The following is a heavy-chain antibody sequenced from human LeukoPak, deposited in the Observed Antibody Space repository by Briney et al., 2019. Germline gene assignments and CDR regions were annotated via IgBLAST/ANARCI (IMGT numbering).Heavy chain of an antibody. CDR1: GYTFTSYG. CDR3: ARRRVQQLGRHYYYYMDV. J-gene: IGHJ6*03. D-gene: IGHD6-13*01. V-gene: IGHV1-18*01. CDR2: ISAYNGNT. Sequence: GASVKVSCTASGYTFTSYGISWVRQAPGQGLEWMGWISAYNGNTNYAQKLQGRVTMTTDTSTSTAYMELRSLRSDDTAVYYCARRRVQQLGRHYYYYMDVWGKGTTVTVSS.